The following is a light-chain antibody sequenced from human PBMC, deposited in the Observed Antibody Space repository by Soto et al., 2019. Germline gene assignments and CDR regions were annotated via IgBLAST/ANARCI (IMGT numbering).Light chain of an antibody. J-gene: IGKJ4*01. Sequence: DIQMTQSPSTLSASVGDRVTITCRSSQTISNWLAWYQQKPGGAPKLLISGVSNLESGVPSRFGGGGSGTEFTLTISSLQSEDFAIYYCQQYNNWLMLSFGGGTKVDIK. V-gene: IGKV1-5*01. CDR3: QQYNNWLMLS. CDR2: GVS. CDR1: QTISNW.